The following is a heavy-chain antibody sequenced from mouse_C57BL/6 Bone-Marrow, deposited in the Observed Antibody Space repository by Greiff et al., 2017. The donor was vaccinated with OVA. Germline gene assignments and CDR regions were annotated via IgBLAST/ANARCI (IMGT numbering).Heavy chain of an antibody. CDR3: AREGYGYDARDPSVDY. D-gene: IGHD2-2*01. Sequence: QVQLQQSGAELVKPGASVKISCKASGYAFSSYWMNWVKQRPGKGLEWIGQIYPGDGDTNYNGKFKGKATLTADKSSSTAYMQLSSLTSEDSAVYFCAREGYGYDARDPSVDYWGQGTSVTVSS. V-gene: IGHV1-80*01. J-gene: IGHJ4*01. CDR2: IYPGDGDT. CDR1: GYAFSSYW.